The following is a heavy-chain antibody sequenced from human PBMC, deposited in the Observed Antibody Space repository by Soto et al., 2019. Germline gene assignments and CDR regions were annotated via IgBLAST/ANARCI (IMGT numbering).Heavy chain of an antibody. Sequence: EVQLLESGGGLVQPGGSLRLSCAASGFTFSSYAMSWVRQAPGKGLEWVSAISGSGGSTYYADSVKGRFTISRDNSKNPLYLQMNSLRAEDTAVYYCAKSLVYSSSSNDYWGQGTLVTVSS. CDR2: ISGSGGST. V-gene: IGHV3-23*01. CDR1: GFTFSSYA. J-gene: IGHJ4*02. CDR3: AKSLVYSSSSNDY. D-gene: IGHD6-6*01.